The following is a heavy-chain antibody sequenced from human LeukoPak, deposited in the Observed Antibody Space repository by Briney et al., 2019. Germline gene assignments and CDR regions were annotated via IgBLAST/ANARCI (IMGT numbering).Heavy chain of an antibody. V-gene: IGHV4-34*01. Sequence: GSLSLTCAVYGGSFSGYYWSWIRQPPGKGPEWIGEINHSGSTNYNPSLKSRVTISVDTSKNQFSLKLSSVTAADTAVYYCAREPTISIVVVVAATGYFDYWGQGTLVTVSS. CDR1: GGSFSGYY. CDR3: AREPTISIVVVVAATGYFDY. CDR2: INHSGST. J-gene: IGHJ4*02. D-gene: IGHD2-15*01.